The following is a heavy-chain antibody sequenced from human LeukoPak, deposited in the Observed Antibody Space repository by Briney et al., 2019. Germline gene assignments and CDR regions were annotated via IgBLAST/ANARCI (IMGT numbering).Heavy chain of an antibody. J-gene: IGHJ3*02. D-gene: IGHD5-24*01. Sequence: ASVKVSCKASGYTFTSYGISWVRQAPGQGLEWMGWISAYNGNTNYAQKLQGRVTMTTDTSTSTAYMELRSLRSDDTAVYYCARHDTSGGDGYNDDAFDIWGQGTMVTVSS. V-gene: IGHV1-18*01. CDR1: GYTFTSYG. CDR3: ARHDTSGGDGYNDDAFDI. CDR2: ISAYNGNT.